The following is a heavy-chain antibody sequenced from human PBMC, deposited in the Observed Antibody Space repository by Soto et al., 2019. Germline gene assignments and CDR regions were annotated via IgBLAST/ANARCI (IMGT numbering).Heavy chain of an antibody. CDR2: IYHSGSA. Sequence: SETLSLTCLVSGDSIKTNYWWAWVRQPPGQGLEWIGEIYHSGSAIYTPSLKSRVTISIDTSKNQFSLKLSSVTAADTAVYYCARDVDFGEEDVWGQGTTVTVSS. D-gene: IGHD4-17*01. CDR3: ARDVDFGEEDV. J-gene: IGHJ6*02. V-gene: IGHV4-4*02. CDR1: GDSIKTNYW.